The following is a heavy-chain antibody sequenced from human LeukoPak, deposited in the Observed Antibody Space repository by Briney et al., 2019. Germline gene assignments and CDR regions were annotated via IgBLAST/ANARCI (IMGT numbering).Heavy chain of an antibody. D-gene: IGHD2-2*01. V-gene: IGHV3-30*02. J-gene: IGHJ6*02. CDR3: AKDMYPGRNYYYYYGMDV. CDR1: GFSISSNG. CDR2: IRSDGSNK. Sequence: GGSLRLSCAASGFSISSNGMHWARQAPGKGLEWVAFIRSDGSNKYYADSVKGRFTISRDNSKNTLYLQMNSLRAEDTAVYYCAKDMYPGRNYYYYYGMDVGGQGTTVTVSS.